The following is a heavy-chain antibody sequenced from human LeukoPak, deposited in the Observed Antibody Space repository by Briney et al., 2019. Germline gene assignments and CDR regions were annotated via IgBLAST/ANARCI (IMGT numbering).Heavy chain of an antibody. CDR2: IYYSGST. CDR3: ARAGTYDSSGYYLNWFDP. J-gene: IGHJ5*02. CDR1: GDSISSSGYY. V-gene: IGHV4-39*01. Sequence: SETLSLTCTVSGDSISSSGYYWGWLRQPPGKGLEWIGSIYYSGSTYYNPSLKSRVTMSGDTSKNQFSLKLYSVTAADTAVYYCARAGTYDSSGYYLNWFDPWGQGTLVTVSS. D-gene: IGHD3-22*01.